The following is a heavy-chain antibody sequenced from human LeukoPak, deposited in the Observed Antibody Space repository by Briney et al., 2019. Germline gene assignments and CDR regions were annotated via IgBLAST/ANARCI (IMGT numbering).Heavy chain of an antibody. CDR3: AKGLGSSGYYHYYYYMDV. D-gene: IGHD3-22*01. CDR1: GFTFSSYG. Sequence: PGGSLRLSCAASGFTFSSYGMHWVRQAPGKGLEWVAFIRYDGSNKYYADSVKRRFTISRDNSKNTLYLQMNSLIAEHTAVYYCAKGLGSSGYYHYYYYMDVWVKGTTVTV. J-gene: IGHJ6*03. V-gene: IGHV3-30*02. CDR2: IRYDGSNK.